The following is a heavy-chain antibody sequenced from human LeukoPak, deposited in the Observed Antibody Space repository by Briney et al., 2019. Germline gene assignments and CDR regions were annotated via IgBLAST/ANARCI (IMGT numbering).Heavy chain of an antibody. Sequence: ASVKVSCKASGYTFTSYGISWMRQAPGQGLEWMGWISAYNGNTNYAQKLQGRVTMTTDTSTSTAYMELRSLRSDDTAVYYCARDRGQPPEYCSNTSCYTEMAKDAFDIWGQGKMVTVSS. CDR3: ARDRGQPPEYCSNTSCYTEMAKDAFDI. J-gene: IGHJ3*02. CDR2: ISAYNGNT. CDR1: GYTFTSYG. V-gene: IGHV1-18*01. D-gene: IGHD2-2*02.